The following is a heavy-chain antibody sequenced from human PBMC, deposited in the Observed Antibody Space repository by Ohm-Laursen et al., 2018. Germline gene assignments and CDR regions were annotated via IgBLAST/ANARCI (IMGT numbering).Heavy chain of an antibody. D-gene: IGHD4-11*01. Sequence: SETLSLTCTVSGGSVSSGSYYWSWIRQPPGKGLEWIGYIYYSGSTNYNPSLKSRVTISVDTPKNQFSLELGSVTAADTAVYYCARVGLQQQVTHWGQGTLVTVSS. CDR3: ARVGLQQQVTH. V-gene: IGHV4-61*01. CDR2: IYYSGST. CDR1: GGSVSSGSYY. J-gene: IGHJ4*02.